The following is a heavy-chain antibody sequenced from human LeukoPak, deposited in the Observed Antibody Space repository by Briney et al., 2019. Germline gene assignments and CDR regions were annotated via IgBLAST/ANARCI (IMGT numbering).Heavy chain of an antibody. CDR2: INPNSGGT. Sequence: GASVKVSCKASGYTFTGYYMHWVRQAPGQGLEWMGWINPNSGGTNYAQKFQGRVTMTRDTSISTAYMELSRLRSDDTAVYYCARDRDSSSRYWFDPWGQGTLVTVSS. CDR3: ARDRDSSSRYWFDP. CDR1: GYTFTGYY. V-gene: IGHV1-2*02. D-gene: IGHD6-13*01. J-gene: IGHJ5*02.